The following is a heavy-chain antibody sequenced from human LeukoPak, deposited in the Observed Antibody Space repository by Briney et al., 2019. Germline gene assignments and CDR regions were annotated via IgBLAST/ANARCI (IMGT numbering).Heavy chain of an antibody. CDR1: GFPFSKSW. Sequence: GGSLRLSCAASGFPFSKSWMYWVRQAPGKGLEGVANIKSDGSGISYGDSVKGRFIISRDNAMNSLYLQMNSLRVEDTAVYFCAGGNSLDVWGKGTAVTVSS. J-gene: IGHJ6*04. CDR2: IKSDGSGI. D-gene: IGHD1/OR15-1a*01. CDR3: AGGNSLDV. V-gene: IGHV3-7*03.